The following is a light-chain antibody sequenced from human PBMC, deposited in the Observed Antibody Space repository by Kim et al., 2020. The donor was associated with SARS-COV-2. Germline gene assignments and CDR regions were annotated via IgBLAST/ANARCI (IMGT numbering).Light chain of an antibody. Sequence: SSELTQDPAVSVALGQTVRITCQGDSLRSYYASWYQRKPGQAPVLVIYGKNNRPSGIPDRFSGSSSGNTDFLTITGAQAEDEADYYCNSRDSSGNHLVFG. V-gene: IGLV3-19*01. CDR1: SLRSYY. CDR3: NSRDSSGNHLV. J-gene: IGLJ2*01. CDR2: GKN.